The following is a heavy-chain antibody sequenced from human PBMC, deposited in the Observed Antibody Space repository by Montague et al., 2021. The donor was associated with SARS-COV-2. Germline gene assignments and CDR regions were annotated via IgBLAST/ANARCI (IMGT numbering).Heavy chain of an antibody. CDR2: MYYSGST. CDR3: VRVLDNRVRDY. D-gene: IGHD3/OR15-3a*01. Sequence: SETLSLTCTVSDGSISSSNYYWGWIRQPPGKGLEWIGNMYYSGSTYYNPSLKSRVTISLDSSKNQFSLQARSVTAADTAVYYCVRVLDNRVRDYWGQGTLVTVSS. J-gene: IGHJ4*02. V-gene: IGHV4-39*07. CDR1: DGSISSSNYY.